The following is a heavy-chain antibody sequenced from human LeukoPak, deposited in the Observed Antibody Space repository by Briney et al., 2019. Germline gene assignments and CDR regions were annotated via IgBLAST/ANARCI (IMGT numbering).Heavy chain of an antibody. V-gene: IGHV3-15*01. D-gene: IGHD3-22*01. CDR2: IQSKPDGGTT. J-gene: IGHJ4*02. CDR1: GFTFRNAW. Sequence: TRGSLRLSCAASGFTFRNAWMSWVRQAPGEGLEWVGHIQSKPDGGTTNYAAPVKGRFTISRDDSKNTVYLEMNSLISDDTAVYYCTTDVPHYYDSSGYWFDCWGQGPLVTVSS. CDR3: TTDVPHYYDSSGYWFDC.